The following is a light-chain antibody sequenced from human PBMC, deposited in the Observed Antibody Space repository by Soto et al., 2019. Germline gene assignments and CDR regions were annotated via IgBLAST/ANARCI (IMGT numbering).Light chain of an antibody. CDR2: GAS. Sequence: EIVMTQSPDALYVSPGERATLSCRASQSVSSNLAWYQQKPGQAPRLLIYGASTRATGIPARFSGSGSGTEFTLTISSLQSEDFAVYYCQQYNNWPITFGQGTRLEI. CDR1: QSVSSN. J-gene: IGKJ5*01. CDR3: QQYNNWPIT. V-gene: IGKV3-15*01.